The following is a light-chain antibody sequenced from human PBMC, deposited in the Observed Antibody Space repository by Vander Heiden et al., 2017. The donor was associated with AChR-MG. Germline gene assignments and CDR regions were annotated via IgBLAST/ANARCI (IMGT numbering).Light chain of an antibody. CDR2: GNS. Sequence: QSVLPQPPSVSGAPGQRVTISCPGSSSNIGAGYDVHWYQQLPGTALKLLIYGNSNRPSGVPDRFSGSKSGTSASLAITGRQAEDEADYYCQSYDSSLSGSVFGGGTKLTVL. V-gene: IGLV1-40*01. J-gene: IGLJ2*01. CDR3: QSYDSSLSGSV. CDR1: SSNIGAGYD.